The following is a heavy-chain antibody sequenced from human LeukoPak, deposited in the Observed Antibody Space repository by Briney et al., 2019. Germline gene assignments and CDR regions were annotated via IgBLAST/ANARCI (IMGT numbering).Heavy chain of an antibody. CDR3: ARGGSAYVY. V-gene: IGHV1-2*02. CDR1: GYTFTGYY. J-gene: IGHJ4*02. CDR2: INPNSDGT. D-gene: IGHD2-8*01. Sequence: ASVKVSCTASGYTFTGYYIHWVRQAPGQGLEWMGWINPNSDGTNYAQKFQVRVTMTRDTSISTAYMELSRLRSDDTAVYYCARGGSAYVYWGQGTLVTVSS.